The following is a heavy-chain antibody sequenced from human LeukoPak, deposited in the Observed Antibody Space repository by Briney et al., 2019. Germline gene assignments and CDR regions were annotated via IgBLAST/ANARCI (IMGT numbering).Heavy chain of an antibody. CDR2: IYYSGSN. CDR3: ARLGSGCHWDY. J-gene: IGHJ4*02. V-gene: IGHV4-59*01. CDR1: GGSISSYS. Sequence: SETLSLTCTVSGGSISSYSWSWIRQPPGKGLEWVGYIYYSGSNNYNPSLKSRVTISVDTSTNQFSQKLSSVTAADTAVYYWARLGSGCHWDYWGQGTLVTVSS. D-gene: IGHD3-10*01.